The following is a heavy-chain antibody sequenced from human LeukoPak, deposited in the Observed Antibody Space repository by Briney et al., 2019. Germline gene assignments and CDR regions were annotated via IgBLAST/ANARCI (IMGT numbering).Heavy chain of an antibody. CDR3: ARTVYISSWYDTGY. Sequence: SGPTLVNPTQTLTLTCTFSGFSLSTSGMCVSWIRQPPGKALEWPARIDWDDDKYYSTSLKTRLTISKDTSKNQVVLTMTNMDPVDTATYSCARTVYISSWYDTGYWGQGTLVTVSS. J-gene: IGHJ4*02. CDR2: IDWDDDK. V-gene: IGHV2-70*11. D-gene: IGHD6-13*01. CDR1: GFSLSTSGMC.